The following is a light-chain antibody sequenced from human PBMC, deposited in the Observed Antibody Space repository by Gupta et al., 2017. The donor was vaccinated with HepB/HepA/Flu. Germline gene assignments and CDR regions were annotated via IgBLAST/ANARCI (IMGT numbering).Light chain of an antibody. J-gene: IGKJ4*01. CDR2: SAS. CDR1: PASRSH. V-gene: IGKV1-9*01. Sequence: DIQLTQSPSFLSAPVGDTVTITCRASPASRSHLAWHQQNSGRAPKLLISSASALQSGVPSRFNGSGSGTEFTLTISNLQPEDFATYYCQHFDHYPLSFGGGTKVAI. CDR3: QHFDHYPLS.